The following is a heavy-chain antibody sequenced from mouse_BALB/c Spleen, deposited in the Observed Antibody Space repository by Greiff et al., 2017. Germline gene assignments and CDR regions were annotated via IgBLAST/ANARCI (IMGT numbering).Heavy chain of an antibody. D-gene: IGHD2-3*01. CDR1: GFTFTDYY. J-gene: IGHJ3*01. Sequence: EVKVVESGGGLVQPGGSLRLSCATSGFTFTDYYMSWVRQPPGKALEWLGFIRNKANGYTTEYSASVKGRFTISRDNSQSILYLQMITLGAEDSDSYDRARDDGYYGFAYWGQGTLVTVSA. CDR2: IRNKANGYTT. CDR3: ARDDGYYGFAY. V-gene: IGHV7-3*02.